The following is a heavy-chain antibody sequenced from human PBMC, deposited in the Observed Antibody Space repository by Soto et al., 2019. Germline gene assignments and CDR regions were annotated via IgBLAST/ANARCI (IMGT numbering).Heavy chain of an antibody. Sequence: ASVKVSCKVSGYTLTELSMHWVRQAPGKGLEWMGGFDPEDGETICAQKFQGRVTMTEDTSTDTAYMELSSLRSEDTAVYYCATRVRSVRAFDIWGQGTMVTVSS. CDR3: ATRVRSVRAFDI. CDR1: GYTLTELS. V-gene: IGHV1-24*01. D-gene: IGHD2-15*01. CDR2: FDPEDGET. J-gene: IGHJ3*02.